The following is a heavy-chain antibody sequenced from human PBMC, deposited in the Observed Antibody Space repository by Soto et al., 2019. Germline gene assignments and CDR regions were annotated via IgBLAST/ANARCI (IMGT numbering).Heavy chain of an antibody. CDR3: ARDYPYSTSSVYDWFDP. J-gene: IGHJ5*02. D-gene: IGHD6-6*01. Sequence: EASVKVSCKASGYTFTSYAISWVRQAPGQGLEWMGWISTSSHRANYAQKFQDRVTMTTDTSASTAYLELRSLRSDDTAVYYCARDYPYSTSSVYDWFDPWGQGTLVTVSS. CDR1: GYTFTSYA. V-gene: IGHV1-18*04. CDR2: ISTSSHRA.